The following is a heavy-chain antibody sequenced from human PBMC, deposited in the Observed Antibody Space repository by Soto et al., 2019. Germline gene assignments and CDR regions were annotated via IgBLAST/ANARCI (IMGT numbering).Heavy chain of an antibody. V-gene: IGHV1-3*01. CDR3: ARGLGGYGYFDY. CDR2: INAGNGNT. Sequence: ASLKVACKASGYTFTSYAMHWVRQAPGQRLEWMGWINAGNGNTKYSQKFQGRVTITRDTSASTAYMELSSLRSEDTAVYYCARGLGGYGYFDYWGQGTLVTVSS. J-gene: IGHJ4*02. D-gene: IGHD5-12*01. CDR1: GYTFTSYA.